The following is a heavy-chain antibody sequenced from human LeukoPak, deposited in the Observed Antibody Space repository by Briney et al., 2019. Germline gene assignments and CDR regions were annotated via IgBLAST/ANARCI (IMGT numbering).Heavy chain of an antibody. CDR2: IYYSGST. CDR1: GDSIIGYY. CDR3: ARDTHTVTTNYYYYYYMDV. J-gene: IGHJ6*03. Sequence: PSETLSLTCSVSGDSIIGYYWGWIRQPPGKGLEWIGSIYYSGSTYYNPSLKSRVTISVDTSKNQFSLKLSSVTAADTAVYYCARDTHTVTTNYYYYYYMDVWGKGTTVTVSS. D-gene: IGHD4-17*01. V-gene: IGHV4-39*07.